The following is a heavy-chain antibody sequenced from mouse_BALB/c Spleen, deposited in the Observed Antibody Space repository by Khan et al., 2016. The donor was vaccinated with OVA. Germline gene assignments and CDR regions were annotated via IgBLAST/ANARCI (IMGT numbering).Heavy chain of an antibody. D-gene: IGHD2-4*01. Sequence: QVQLQQPGAELVKPGASVQLSCKASGYTFSSYWMLWVKQRPGQGLQWIGEINPSNGRTNSNEKFTNKATLTVDASSSTAYMQLSSLTSEDSAVYYCARSTMITTEFIYWGQGTLVTVSS. CDR1: GYTFSSYW. CDR2: INPSNGRT. V-gene: IGHV1S81*02. J-gene: IGHJ3*01. CDR3: ARSTMITTEFIY.